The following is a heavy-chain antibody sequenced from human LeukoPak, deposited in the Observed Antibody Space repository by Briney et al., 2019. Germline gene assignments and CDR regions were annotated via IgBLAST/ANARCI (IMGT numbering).Heavy chain of an antibody. Sequence: GGSLRLSCAASGFTFSSYSMNWVRQAPGKGLEWVSSISSSSSYIYYADSVKGRFTISRDNAKNSLYLQMNSLRAEDTAVYYCARDSEVVAAFDIWGQGTMVTVSS. CDR3: ARDSEVVAAFDI. D-gene: IGHD3-22*01. V-gene: IGHV3-21*01. J-gene: IGHJ3*02. CDR2: ISSSSSYI. CDR1: GFTFSSYS.